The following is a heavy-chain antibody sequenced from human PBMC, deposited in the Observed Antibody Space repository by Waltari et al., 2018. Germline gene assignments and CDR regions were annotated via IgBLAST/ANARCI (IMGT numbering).Heavy chain of an antibody. V-gene: IGHV3-9*03. Sequence: EVQLLESGGGLVQPGGSLRLSCAASGFTFDDYAMPWVRQAPGKGLEWVSGIRWNSGSIGYADSVKGRFTISRDNAKNSLYLQMNSLRAEDMALYYCAKDVGYCTGGVCPLGDAFDIWGQGTMVTVSS. J-gene: IGHJ3*02. CDR3: AKDVGYCTGGVCPLGDAFDI. D-gene: IGHD2-8*02. CDR1: GFTFDDYA. CDR2: IRWNSGSI.